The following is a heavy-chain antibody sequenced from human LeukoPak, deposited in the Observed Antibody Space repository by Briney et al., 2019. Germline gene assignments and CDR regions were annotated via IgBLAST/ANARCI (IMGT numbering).Heavy chain of an antibody. Sequence: SETLSLTCTVSGGSISSYYWSWIRQPPGKGLEWIGYIYYSGSTNYNPSLKSRVTISVDTSKNQFSLKLSSVTAADTAVYYCAREGYCSGGSCLYYYYYYVDVWGKGTTVTVSS. V-gene: IGHV4-59*12. CDR2: IYYSGST. CDR3: AREGYCSGGSCLYYYYYYVDV. CDR1: GGSISSYY. D-gene: IGHD2-15*01. J-gene: IGHJ6*03.